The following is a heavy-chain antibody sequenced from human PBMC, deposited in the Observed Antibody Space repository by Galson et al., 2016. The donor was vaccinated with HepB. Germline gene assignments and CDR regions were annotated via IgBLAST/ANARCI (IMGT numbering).Heavy chain of an antibody. D-gene: IGHD4-17*01. CDR2: IDPTDSYT. Sequence: QSGAEVKKPGESLRISCKGSGFSFTSFWITWVRQMPGKGLEWMGKIDPTDSYTNYSPSLQGHVTISADKSISTAYLQWNSLKAPDTAMYFCATSTGDFPSHGALDIWGQGTMVTVSS. CDR3: ATSTGDFPSHGALDI. CDR1: GFSFTSFW. J-gene: IGHJ3*02. V-gene: IGHV5-10-1*01.